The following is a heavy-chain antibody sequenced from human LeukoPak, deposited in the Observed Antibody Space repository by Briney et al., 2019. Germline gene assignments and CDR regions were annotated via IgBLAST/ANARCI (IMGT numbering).Heavy chain of an antibody. CDR3: AREGGPYRALDY. V-gene: IGHV4-39*07. CDR1: GASISSSSHY. CDR2: VNLQGST. Sequence: SETLSLTCTVSGASISSSSHYWGWIRQPPGKGLEWIGEVNLQGSTNYNPSLMRRVAISVDTSANHVSLQLTSVTAADTAVYYCAREGGPYRALDYSGQGTLVTVSS. J-gene: IGHJ4*02.